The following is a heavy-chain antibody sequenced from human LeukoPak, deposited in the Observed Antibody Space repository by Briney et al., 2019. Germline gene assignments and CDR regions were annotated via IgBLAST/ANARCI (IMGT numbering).Heavy chain of an antibody. CDR1: GFTFSSYS. D-gene: IGHD5-24*01. J-gene: IGHJ4*02. CDR2: ISSSSYI. V-gene: IGHV3-21*01. CDR3: ARGEHKATITGLDS. Sequence: PGGSLRLSCAASGFTFSSYSMHWVRQAPGEGLEWVSAISSSSYIYYADSVKGRFTISRDNAENSVSLQMHGLRAGDTAVYFCARGEHKATITGLDSWGQGTLVTVSS.